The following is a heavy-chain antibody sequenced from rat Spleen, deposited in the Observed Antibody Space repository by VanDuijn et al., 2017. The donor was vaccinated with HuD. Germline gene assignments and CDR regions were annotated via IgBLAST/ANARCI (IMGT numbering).Heavy chain of an antibody. D-gene: IGHD1-1*01. V-gene: IGHV5-31*01. CDR3: TRAPQYYYSPDY. J-gene: IGHJ2*01. CDR2: ITNTGGST. CDR1: AFTFNNYW. Sequence: EVQLVESGGGLVQPGRSLKLSCVASAFTFNNYWMTWIRQAPGKGLEWVASITNTGGSTYYPDSVKGRFTISRDNAKTTLYLQMNSLRSEDTATYYCTRAPQYYYSPDYWGQGVMVTVSS.